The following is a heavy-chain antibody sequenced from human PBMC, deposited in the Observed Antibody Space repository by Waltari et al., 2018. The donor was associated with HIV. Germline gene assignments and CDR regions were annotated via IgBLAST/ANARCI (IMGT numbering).Heavy chain of an antibody. J-gene: IGHJ4*02. CDR2: IKPNTGET. CDR3: ARSLGIAAAGPY. CDR1: GSPFTGYY. V-gene: IGHV1-2*02. Sequence: QVQLVQSGAEVKKPGASVTVSCKASGSPFTGYYMHWVRQAPGQGLEWMGWIKPNTGETKYAQKFQGRVTMTRDTSISTAYMEVRRLRSDDTAVFFCARSLGIAAAGPYWGQGTLVTVSS. D-gene: IGHD6-13*01.